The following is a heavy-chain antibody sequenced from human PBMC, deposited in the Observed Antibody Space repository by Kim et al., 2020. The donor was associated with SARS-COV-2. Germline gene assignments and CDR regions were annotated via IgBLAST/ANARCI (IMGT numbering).Heavy chain of an antibody. CDR1: GFTFSSYG. CDR3: ARDSPLVGYDSSGLDY. Sequence: GGSLRLSCAASGFTFSSYGMHWVRQAPGKGLEWVAVISYDGSNKYYADSVKGRFTISRDNSKNTLYLQMNSLRAEDTAVYYCARDSPLVGYDSSGLDYWGQGNLVTVSS. D-gene: IGHD3-22*01. V-gene: IGHV3-33*05. J-gene: IGHJ4*02. CDR2: ISYDGSNK.